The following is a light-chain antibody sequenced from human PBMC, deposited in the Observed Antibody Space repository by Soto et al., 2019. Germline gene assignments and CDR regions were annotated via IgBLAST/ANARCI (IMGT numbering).Light chain of an antibody. CDR1: SVDVGAYNY. V-gene: IGLV2-14*03. CDR2: DVI. J-gene: IGLJ3*02. Sequence: QSALTQPASVSGSPGQSITISCTGTSVDVGAYNYVSWYQQHPGKAPKLIIYDVINRPSGVSSRFSGSKSGNTASLTISGLQPEDEAAYYCSSFTSSTTLVFGGGTKVTVL. CDR3: SSFTSSTTLV.